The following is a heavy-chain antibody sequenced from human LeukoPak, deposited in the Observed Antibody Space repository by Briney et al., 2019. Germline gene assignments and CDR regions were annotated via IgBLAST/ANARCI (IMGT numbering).Heavy chain of an antibody. CDR2: IYTSGST. V-gene: IGHV4-61*02. D-gene: IGHD2-8*01. J-gene: IGHJ6*03. Sequence: SETLSLTCTVSGGSISSSSYYWSWIRQPAGKGLEWIGRIYTSGSTNYNPSLKSRVTMSVDTSKNQFSLKLSSVTAADTAMYYCARAGYCTNGICYSYYYYYMDVWGKGTTVTVSS. CDR1: GGSISSSSYY. CDR3: ARAGYCTNGICYSYYYYYMDV.